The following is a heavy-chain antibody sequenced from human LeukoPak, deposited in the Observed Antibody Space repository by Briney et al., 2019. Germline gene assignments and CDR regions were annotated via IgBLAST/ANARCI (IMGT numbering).Heavy chain of an antibody. CDR3: AKTPSYYYNYYMDV. CDR1: GGSISRSNYY. CDR2: INYNGGT. D-gene: IGHD4-23*01. V-gene: IGHV4-39*01. Sequence: PSETLSLTCTVSGGSISRSNYYWGWIRQPPGKGLEWIGNINYNGGTYYNPSLKSRVTIYVDTSKNQSSLKLYSVIAADTAVYYCAKTPSYYYNYYMDVWGKGTTVIVSS. J-gene: IGHJ6*03.